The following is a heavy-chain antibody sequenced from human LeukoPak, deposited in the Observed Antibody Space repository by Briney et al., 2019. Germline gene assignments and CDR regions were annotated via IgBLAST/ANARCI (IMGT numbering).Heavy chain of an antibody. Sequence: ASVKVSCKASGYTFTSYAMHWVRRAPGQRLEWMGWINAGNGDTKYSQKFQGRVTIARDTSASTAYMELSSLRSEDTAVYYCARDRGGTGDFDYWGQGTLVTVPS. J-gene: IGHJ4*02. CDR2: INAGNGDT. CDR1: GYTFTSYA. V-gene: IGHV1-3*01. D-gene: IGHD1-1*01. CDR3: ARDRGGTGDFDY.